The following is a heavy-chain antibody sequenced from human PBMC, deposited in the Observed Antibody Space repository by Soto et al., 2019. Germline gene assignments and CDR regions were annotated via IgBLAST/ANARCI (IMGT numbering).Heavy chain of an antibody. CDR1: GFTFSSYG. V-gene: IGHV3-33*01. CDR2: IWYGGSNK. D-gene: IGHD2-21*01. J-gene: IGHJ3*02. Sequence: QVQLVESGGGVVQPGRSLRLSCAASGFTFSSYGMNWVRQAPGKGLEWVADIWYGGSNKYYADSVKGRFTISRDNSKNTLYLQMNGLRAEDTAVYYCAREQRSRSLLGGAFDIWGQGTMVTVSS. CDR3: AREQRSRSLLGGAFDI.